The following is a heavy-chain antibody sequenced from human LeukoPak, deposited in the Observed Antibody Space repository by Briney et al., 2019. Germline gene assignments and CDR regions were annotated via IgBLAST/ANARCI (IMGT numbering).Heavy chain of an antibody. CDR1: GGSFSGYY. J-gene: IGHJ5*02. Sequence: SETLSLTCAVYGGSFSGYYWSWIRQPPGKGLEWIGEINHSGSTNYNPSLKSPVTISVDTSKNQFSLKLSSVTAADTAVYYCARFARGSWFDPWGQGTLVTVSS. CDR3: ARFARGSWFDP. V-gene: IGHV4-34*01. CDR2: INHSGST. D-gene: IGHD1-26*01.